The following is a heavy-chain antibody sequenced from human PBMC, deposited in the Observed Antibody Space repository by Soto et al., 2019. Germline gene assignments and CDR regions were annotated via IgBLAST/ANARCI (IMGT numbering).Heavy chain of an antibody. D-gene: IGHD3-22*01. Sequence: GGSLRLSCAASGFTFSGYAMIWVRQPPGKGLEWVSTISSSGGHTYYADSVKGRFTISRDNSRNTLYLQMNSLRAEDTALYYCAKDGGPWHYYDSSGTHRCDYWGQGTLVTVSS. J-gene: IGHJ4*02. CDR1: GFTFSGYA. CDR2: ISSSGGHT. CDR3: AKDGGPWHYYDSSGTHRCDY. V-gene: IGHV3-23*01.